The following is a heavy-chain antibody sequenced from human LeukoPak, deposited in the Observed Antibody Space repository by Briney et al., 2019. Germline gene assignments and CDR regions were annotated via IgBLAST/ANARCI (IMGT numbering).Heavy chain of an antibody. Sequence: PSETLSLTCTVSGGSISSYYWSWIRQPPGKGLEWIGYIYYSGSTNYNPSLKSRVTISVDTSKNQFSLKLSSVTAADTAVYYCARRGYYDFWSGYYTGMEEDAFDIWGQGTMVTVSS. CDR1: GGSISSYY. J-gene: IGHJ3*02. CDR3: ARRGYYDFWSGYYTGMEEDAFDI. D-gene: IGHD3-3*01. V-gene: IGHV4-59*01. CDR2: IYYSGST.